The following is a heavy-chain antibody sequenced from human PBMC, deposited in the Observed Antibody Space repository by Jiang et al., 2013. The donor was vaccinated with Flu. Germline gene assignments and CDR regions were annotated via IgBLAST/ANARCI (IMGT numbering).Heavy chain of an antibody. J-gene: IGHJ5*02. D-gene: IGHD2-15*01. CDR3: ARLGPLNCSGGSCYSGWFDP. Sequence: YSFTSYWIGWVRQMPGKGLEWMGIIYPGDSDTRYSPSFQGQVTISADKSISTAYLQWSSLKASDTAMYYCARLGPLNCSGGSCYSGWFDPWGQGTLVTVSS. CDR1: YSFTSYW. CDR2: IYPGDSDT. V-gene: IGHV5-51*01.